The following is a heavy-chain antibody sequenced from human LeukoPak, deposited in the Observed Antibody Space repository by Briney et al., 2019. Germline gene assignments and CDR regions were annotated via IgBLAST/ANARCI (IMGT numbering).Heavy chain of an antibody. CDR3: VRHARDSSFSQFDF. Sequence: GGSLRLSCAASGFTVSSNYMSWVRQAPGKGLQWVALIKQDRSEIQYVDSVKGRFTISRDNARDSLFLQMNSLSSEDSAVYSCVRHARDSSFSQFDFWGQGVLVTVSS. D-gene: IGHD3-22*01. V-gene: IGHV3-7*04. J-gene: IGHJ4*02. CDR1: GFTVSSNY. CDR2: IKQDRSEI.